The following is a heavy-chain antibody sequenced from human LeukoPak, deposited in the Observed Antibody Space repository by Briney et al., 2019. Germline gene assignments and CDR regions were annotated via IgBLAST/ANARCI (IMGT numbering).Heavy chain of an antibody. CDR3: ATAMIRGVNDAFDI. CDR2: TTSSSSYI. Sequence: PGGSLRLSCAASGFTFSSYNMNWVRQAPGKGLEWVSSTTSSSSYIYYADSVKGRFTISRDNSKNTLYLQMNSLRAEDTAVYYCATAMIRGVNDAFDIWGQGTMVTVSS. J-gene: IGHJ3*02. V-gene: IGHV3-21*01. CDR1: GFTFSSYN. D-gene: IGHD3-10*01.